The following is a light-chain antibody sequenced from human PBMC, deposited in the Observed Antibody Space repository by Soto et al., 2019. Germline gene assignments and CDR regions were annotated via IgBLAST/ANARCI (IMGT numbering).Light chain of an antibody. CDR3: QKYNSAPRWA. CDR2: AAS. V-gene: IGKV1-27*01. CDR1: QGISKY. J-gene: IGKJ1*01. Sequence: DIQMTQSPSSLSASVGDRVTITCRASQGISKYIAWYELKPGKVPNLLIYAASTLQSGVPSRFSGSGSGTDFTLTISSLQSEDVATYYCQKYNSAPRWAFGQGTKVEV.